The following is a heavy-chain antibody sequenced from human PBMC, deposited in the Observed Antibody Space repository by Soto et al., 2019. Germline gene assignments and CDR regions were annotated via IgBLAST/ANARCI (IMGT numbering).Heavy chain of an antibody. CDR3: VRSGHSFGGVM. J-gene: IGHJ4*02. D-gene: IGHD3-16*01. V-gene: IGHV4-59*01. CDR1: GASMNNYY. CDR2: MYYSGGS. Sequence: QVQLQEWGPGLVKPSETLSLTCTVSGASMNNYYGSWVRPPPGKGLEWIGYMYYSGGSNSNPSLKGRVTISVDTSKNQISLKLTSVTAADTAVYYCVRSGHSFGGVMWGQGTLVTVSS.